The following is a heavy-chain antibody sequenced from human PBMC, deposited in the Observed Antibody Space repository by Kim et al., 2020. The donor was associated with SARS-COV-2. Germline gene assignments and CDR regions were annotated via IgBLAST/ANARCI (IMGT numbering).Heavy chain of an antibody. CDR3: AKASPAGRSYFDY. Sequence: YPDPVKGRFTTPRDNSRNTLFLQMNSLGAEDTAIYYCAKASPAGRSYFDYWGQGTLVTVSS. J-gene: IGHJ4*02. V-gene: IGHV3-23*01.